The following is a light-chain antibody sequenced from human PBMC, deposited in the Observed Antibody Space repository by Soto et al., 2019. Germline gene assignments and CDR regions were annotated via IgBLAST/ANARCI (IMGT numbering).Light chain of an antibody. Sequence: QFVLTQPPSASGTPGQRVTISCSGSSSNIGSNYVYWYQQLPGTAPKLLIYRNNQRPSGVPDRFSGSKSGTSASLAISGLRSEDEADYYCAAWDDSLSGYVFGTG. V-gene: IGLV1-47*01. J-gene: IGLJ1*01. CDR2: RNN. CDR3: AAWDDSLSGYV. CDR1: SSNIGSNY.